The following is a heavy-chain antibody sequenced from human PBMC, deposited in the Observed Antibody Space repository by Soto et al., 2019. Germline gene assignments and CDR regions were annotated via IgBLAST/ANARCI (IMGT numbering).Heavy chain of an antibody. Sequence: SETLSLTCTVSGGSISSSSYYWGWIRQPPGKGLEWIGSIYYSGSTYYNPSLKSRVTISVDTSKNQFSLKLSSVTAADTAVYYCARLGFPAARPNYYYYGMDVWGQGTTVTVSS. J-gene: IGHJ6*02. D-gene: IGHD6-6*01. CDR2: IYYSGST. CDR1: GGSISSSSYY. CDR3: ARLGFPAARPNYYYYGMDV. V-gene: IGHV4-39*01.